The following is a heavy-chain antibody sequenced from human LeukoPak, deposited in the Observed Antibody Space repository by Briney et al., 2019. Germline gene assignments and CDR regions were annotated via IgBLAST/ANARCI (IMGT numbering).Heavy chain of an antibody. CDR3: ARFGRDGYNGYFDY. J-gene: IGHJ4*02. D-gene: IGHD5-24*01. V-gene: IGHV4-59*01. CDR1: GGPISSYY. Sequence: SETLSLTCTVSGGPISSYYWSWIRQPPGEGLEWIGYIYYSGSTNYNPSLKSRVTISVDTSKNQFSLKLSSVTAADTAVYYCARFGRDGYNGYFDYWGQGTLVTVSS. CDR2: IYYSGST.